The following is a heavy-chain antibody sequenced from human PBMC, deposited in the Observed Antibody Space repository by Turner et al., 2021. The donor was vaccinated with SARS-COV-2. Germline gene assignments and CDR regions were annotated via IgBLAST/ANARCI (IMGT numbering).Heavy chain of an antibody. J-gene: IGHJ3*02. CDR3: TKDYYHGRGYADAFDM. Sequence: GQLFESAGGLVQAWGALIRPRTASGFILNNYAMCWVRQAPGKGLEWVGGISGTGSNKYYADSAKGRFTISRDNSKNTQYLQMNSLGAEDTALYYCTKDYYHGRGYADAFDMWGQGTAVIVSS. CDR2: ISGTGSNK. V-gene: IGHV3-23*01. D-gene: IGHD3-22*01. CDR1: GFILNNYA.